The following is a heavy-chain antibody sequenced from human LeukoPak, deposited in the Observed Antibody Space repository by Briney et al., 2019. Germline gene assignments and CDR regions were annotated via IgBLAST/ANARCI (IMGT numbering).Heavy chain of an antibody. Sequence: GESLRLSCAASGFTLTNYRMNWVRQAPGKGLGWVSYISSSSSTVYYADSVQGRFTISRDNAKNSLYLQMNSLRAEDTAVYYCARSSRELGGYAPWELMPPFDYRGQGTLVTVSS. CDR3: ARSSRELGGYAPWELMPPFDY. CDR1: GFTLTNYR. J-gene: IGHJ4*02. V-gene: IGHV3-48*01. D-gene: IGHD4-23*01. CDR2: ISSSSSTV.